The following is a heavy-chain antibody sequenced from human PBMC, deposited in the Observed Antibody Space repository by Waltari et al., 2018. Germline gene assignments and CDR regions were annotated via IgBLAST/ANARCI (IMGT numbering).Heavy chain of an antibody. CDR1: GFTFSSYA. J-gene: IGHJ6*03. Sequence: QVLLVESGGGVVQPGRSLRLSCAASGFTFSSYAMHWVRQAPGKGLEWVAVISYDGSGKYYADSVKGRFTISRDNSKNTVYLQMNRLRAEDTAVYFCAKGRGNYDPYYMDVCGKGTTV. CDR2: ISYDGSGK. V-gene: IGHV3-30-3*01. CDR3: AKGRGNYDPYYMDV. D-gene: IGHD4-4*01.